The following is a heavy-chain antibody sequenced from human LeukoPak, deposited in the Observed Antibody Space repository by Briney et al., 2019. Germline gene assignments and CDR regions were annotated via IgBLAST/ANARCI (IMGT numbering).Heavy chain of an antibody. CDR1: GFSLSTSGVG. Sequence: SGPTLVKPTQTLTLTCTFSGFSLSTSGVGVGWIRRPPGKALEWLALIYWNDDKRYSPSLKSRLTITKDTSKNQVVLTMTNMDPVDTATYYCAHSQGYYDILTGYYSFADWFDPWGQGTLVTVSS. CDR3: AHSQGYYDILTGYYSFADWFDP. D-gene: IGHD3-9*01. CDR2: IYWNDDK. J-gene: IGHJ5*02. V-gene: IGHV2-5*01.